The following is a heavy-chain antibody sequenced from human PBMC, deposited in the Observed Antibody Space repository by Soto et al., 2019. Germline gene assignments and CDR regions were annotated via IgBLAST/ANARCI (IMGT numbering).Heavy chain of an antibody. D-gene: IGHD3-10*01. V-gene: IGHV3-23*01. CDR3: AKLRGSGSSSEYDYYHMEV. CDR1: GFTFSSFA. CDR2: SIGSGGDT. J-gene: IGHJ6*03. Sequence: EVQMLESGGGLEQPGGSLRVSCVASGFTFSSFAMRWVRQAPGKGLEWVSSIGSGGDTYYADSVKGRFTISRDNSKNTVYLQMNRLRPEDTAVYYCAKLRGSGSSSEYDYYHMEVWGKGTTVTVSS.